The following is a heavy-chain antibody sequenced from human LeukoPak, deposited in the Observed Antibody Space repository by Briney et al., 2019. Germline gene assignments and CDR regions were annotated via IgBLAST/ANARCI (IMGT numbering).Heavy chain of an antibody. D-gene: IGHD3-9*01. CDR1: GGSISSYY. V-gene: IGHV4-4*07. Sequence: SETLSLTCTVSGGSISSYYWSWIRQPAGKGLEWIGRIYTSGSTNYNPSLKSRVTISVDTSKNQFSLRLSSVTAADTAFYYCARVDYDILTGYLFDYWGQGTLVAVSS. CDR3: ARVDYDILTGYLFDY. CDR2: IYTSGST. J-gene: IGHJ4*02.